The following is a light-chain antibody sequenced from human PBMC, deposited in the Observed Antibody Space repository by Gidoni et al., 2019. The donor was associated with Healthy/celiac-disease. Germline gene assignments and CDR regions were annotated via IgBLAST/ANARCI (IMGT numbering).Light chain of an antibody. J-gene: IGKJ4*01. CDR3: QQYNSYSPLT. Sequence: DNQMTQSPSTLSASVVDRVTITCRASQSISSWWDWYQQKPGKAHKLRIYDSSSLESGAPSRFSGRVSWTEFTLTFSCLQPDDFASYYCQQYNSYSPLTFGGGTKVEIK. CDR1: QSISSW. V-gene: IGKV1-5*01. CDR2: DSS.